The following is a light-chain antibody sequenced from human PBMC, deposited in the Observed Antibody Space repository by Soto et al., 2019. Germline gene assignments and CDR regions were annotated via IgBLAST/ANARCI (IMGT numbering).Light chain of an antibody. Sequence: QSVLTQPPSVSGAPGQRVTISCTGSSSNIGAGYDVHWYQQLPGTAPKLLIYGNSNRPSGVPDRFSGSKSGASASLAITGLQAEDGADYSCQSYDSSLSGYVFGTGTKLIVL. V-gene: IGLV1-40*01. CDR2: GNS. J-gene: IGLJ1*01. CDR3: QSYDSSLSGYV. CDR1: SSNIGAGYD.